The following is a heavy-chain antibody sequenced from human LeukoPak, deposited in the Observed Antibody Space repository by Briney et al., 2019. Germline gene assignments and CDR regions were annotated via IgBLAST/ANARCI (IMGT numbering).Heavy chain of an antibody. CDR3: TTDGASI. CDR1: GFTFGDYA. V-gene: IGHV3-15*01. CDR2: IKSKTDAGTT. J-gene: IGHJ3*02. Sequence: PGGSLRLSCTASGFTFGDYAMSWFRQAPGKGLEWVGRIKSKTDAGTTDYGAPVKGRFTISRDDSKNTLYLQMSSLKTEDTAVYDCTTDGASIWGQGTMVTVSS. D-gene: IGHD3-16*01.